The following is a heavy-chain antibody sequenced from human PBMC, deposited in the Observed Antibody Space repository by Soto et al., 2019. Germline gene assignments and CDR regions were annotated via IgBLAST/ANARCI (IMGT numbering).Heavy chain of an antibody. CDR1: GFTFSSYG. CDR3: THNYSDWGSGYSPSYYHYGM. V-gene: IGHV3-30*03. D-gene: IGHD3-3*01. CDR2: ISYDGSNK. Sequence: GGSLRLSCAASGFTFSSYGMHWVRQAPGKGLEWVAVISYDGSNKYYADSVKGRFTISRDNSKNTLYLQMNSLRAEDTAVYYCTHNYSDWGSGYSPSYYHYGM. J-gene: IGHJ6*01.